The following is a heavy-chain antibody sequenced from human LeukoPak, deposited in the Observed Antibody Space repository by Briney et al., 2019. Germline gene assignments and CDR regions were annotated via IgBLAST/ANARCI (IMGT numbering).Heavy chain of an antibody. D-gene: IGHD3-16*01. Sequence: SETLSLTCTVSVGSISSRYWTWIRQSPGKGLEWIGYIYYSGSTNYNPSLKSRVTISVDTSKNQFSLKLSSVTAADTAVYYCARGGGYVDYWGQGTLVTVSS. CDR3: ARGGGYVDY. J-gene: IGHJ4*02. CDR2: IYYSGST. V-gene: IGHV4-59*11. CDR1: VGSISSRY.